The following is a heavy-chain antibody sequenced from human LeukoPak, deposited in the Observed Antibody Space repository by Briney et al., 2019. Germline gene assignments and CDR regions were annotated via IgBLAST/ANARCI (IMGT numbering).Heavy chain of an antibody. CDR3: ARHEWRIPKALEI. CDR2: IYTSGST. J-gene: IGHJ3*02. Sequence: PSETLSLTCTVSGGSISSGSYYWSWIRQPAGKGLEWIGRIYTSGSTNYNPSLKSRVTISVDTSKNQFSLKLSSVTAADTAVYYCARHEWRIPKALEIWRQGTMVTVSS. D-gene: IGHD3-3*01. CDR1: GGSISSGSYY. V-gene: IGHV4-61*02.